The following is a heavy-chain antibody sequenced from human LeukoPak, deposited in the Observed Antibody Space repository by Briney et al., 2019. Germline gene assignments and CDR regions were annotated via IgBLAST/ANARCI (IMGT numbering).Heavy chain of an antibody. J-gene: IGHJ5*02. D-gene: IGHD3-22*01. Sequence: SQTLSLTCAVSGGSISSGGYSWSWIRQPPGKGLEWIGYIYHSGSTYYNPSLKSRVTISVDRSKNQFSLKLSSMTAADTAVYYCARGLSYYYDGNWFDPWGQGTLVTVSS. CDR2: IYHSGST. V-gene: IGHV4-30-2*01. CDR3: ARGLSYYYDGNWFDP. CDR1: GGSISSGGYS.